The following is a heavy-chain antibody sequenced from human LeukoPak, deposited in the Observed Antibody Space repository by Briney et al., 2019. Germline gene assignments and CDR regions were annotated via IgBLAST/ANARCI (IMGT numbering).Heavy chain of an antibody. CDR1: GFTFSSYA. CDR2: ISGSDGRT. Sequence: GGSLRLSCAASGFTFSSYAMSWVRQAPGKGLEWVSAISGSDGRTYYADSVKGRFTISRDNSKNTLYLQMNSLRAEDTAVYYCAKKLGITMLRGGYYIDVWGKGTTVTVSS. CDR3: AKKLGITMLRGGYYIDV. D-gene: IGHD3-10*01. J-gene: IGHJ6*03. V-gene: IGHV3-23*01.